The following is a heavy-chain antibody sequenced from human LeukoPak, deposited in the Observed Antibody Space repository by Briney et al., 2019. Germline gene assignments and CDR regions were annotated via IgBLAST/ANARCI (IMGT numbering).Heavy chain of an antibody. CDR3: AAWRGSSWFDY. CDR1: GFTVSSNH. CDR2: IFGGGNT. J-gene: IGHJ4*02. V-gene: IGHV3-53*01. Sequence: GGSLRLSCAVSGFTVSSNHMGWVPQAPGKGLEWVSVIFGGGNTSYAGSVKGRVTLSRDNSKNTLYLQMIRLRVEDTAVYYCAAWRGSSWFDYWGQGTLVTVSS. D-gene: IGHD6-13*01.